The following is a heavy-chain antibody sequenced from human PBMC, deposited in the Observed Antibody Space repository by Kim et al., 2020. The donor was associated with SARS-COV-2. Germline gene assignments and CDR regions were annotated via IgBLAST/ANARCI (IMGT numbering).Heavy chain of an antibody. Sequence: ASVKVSCKASGYTFTGYYMHWVRQAPGQGLEWMGRINPNSGGTNYAQKFQGRVTMTRDTSISTAYMELSRLRSDDTAVYYCARGKYSSGWARFDYWGQGTLVTVSS. CDR1: GYTFTGYY. CDR2: INPNSGGT. CDR3: ARGKYSSGWARFDY. D-gene: IGHD6-19*01. J-gene: IGHJ4*02. V-gene: IGHV1-2*06.